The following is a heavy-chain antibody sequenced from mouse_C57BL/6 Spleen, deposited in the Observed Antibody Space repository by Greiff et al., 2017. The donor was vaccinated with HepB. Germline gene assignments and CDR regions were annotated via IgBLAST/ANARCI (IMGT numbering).Heavy chain of an antibody. Sequence: QVQLKQSGAELVRPGTSVKMSCKASGYTFTNYWIGWAKQRPGHGLEWIGDIYPGGGYTNYNEKFKGKATLTADKSSSTAYMQFSSLTSEDSAIYYCARVTGGNYAMDYWGQGTSVTVSS. CDR1: GYTFTNYW. CDR3: ARVTGGNYAMDY. D-gene: IGHD2-12*01. CDR2: IYPGGGYT. V-gene: IGHV1-63*01. J-gene: IGHJ4*01.